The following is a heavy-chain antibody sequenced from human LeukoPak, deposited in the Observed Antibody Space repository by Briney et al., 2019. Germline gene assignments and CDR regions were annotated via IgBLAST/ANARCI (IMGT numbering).Heavy chain of an antibody. CDR1: GFTFSSYG. Sequence: GGSLRLSCAASGFTFSSYGIHRVRQAPGKGLEWVAVISYDGINKYYAESVKGRFTISRDNSKNTLYLQMNSLRAEDTAVYYCAKDGQKYYYYGMDVWGQGTTVTVSS. CDR3: AKDGQKYYYYGMDV. CDR2: ISYDGINK. J-gene: IGHJ6*02. V-gene: IGHV3-30*18.